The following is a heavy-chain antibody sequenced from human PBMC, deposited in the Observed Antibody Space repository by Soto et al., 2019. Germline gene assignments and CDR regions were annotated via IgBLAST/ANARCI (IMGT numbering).Heavy chain of an antibody. J-gene: IGHJ3*02. CDR1: GGSIRSYY. D-gene: IGHD6-6*01. CDR2: IYYSGST. CDR3: AGESSSPYGAFDI. Sequence: SETLSLTCTVSGGSIRSYYWRWIRQPPGKGLEWIGYIYYSGSTNYNPSLKSRVTISVDTSKNQFSLKLSSVTAADTAVYYCAGESSSPYGAFDIWGQGTMVTVSS. V-gene: IGHV4-59*08.